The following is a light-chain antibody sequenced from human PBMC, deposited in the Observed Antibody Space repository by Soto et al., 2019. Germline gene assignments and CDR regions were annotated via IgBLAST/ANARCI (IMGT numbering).Light chain of an antibody. V-gene: IGKV3-20*01. CDR3: QQYGGSPRT. Sequence: EIRLSQSPGTLSLSPGERATLSCRASQSFSSTYLAWYQQRPGQAPRLLIYGASSRATGIPDRFSGSASGTEFTLTVSRLEPEDFAVYYCQQYGGSPRTFGQGTKVDI. CDR2: GAS. J-gene: IGKJ1*01. CDR1: QSFSSTY.